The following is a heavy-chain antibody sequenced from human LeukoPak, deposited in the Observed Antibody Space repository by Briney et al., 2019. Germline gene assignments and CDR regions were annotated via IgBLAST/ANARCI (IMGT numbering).Heavy chain of an antibody. V-gene: IGHV3-33*01. CDR1: GFTFSSYG. Sequence: GGSLRLSCAASGFTFSSYGMHWVRQAPGKGLEWVAVIWYDGSNKYYADSVKGRFTISRDNSKNTLYLQMNSLRAEDTAVYYCARAESSGSYYYYYYGMDVWGQGTTVTVSS. CDR2: IWYDGSNK. J-gene: IGHJ6*02. CDR3: ARAESSGSYYYYYYGMDV. D-gene: IGHD3-10*01.